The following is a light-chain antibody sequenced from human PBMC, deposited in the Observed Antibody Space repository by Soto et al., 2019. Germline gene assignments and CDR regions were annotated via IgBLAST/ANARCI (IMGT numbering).Light chain of an antibody. V-gene: IGKV1-9*01. J-gene: IGKJ3*01. CDR3: QQLNDYPLT. Sequence: DIQLTQSPSFLSASAGDRVTITCRASQDISGFLGWYQQKPGRAPELLIYGASSLQSGVPSRFSGSGSGTEFTLTISSLQPEDFATYYCQQLNDYPLTFGPGTKVDIK. CDR1: QDISGF. CDR2: GAS.